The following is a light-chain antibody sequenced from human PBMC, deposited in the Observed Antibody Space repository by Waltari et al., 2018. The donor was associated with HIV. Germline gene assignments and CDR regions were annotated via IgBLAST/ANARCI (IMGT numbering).Light chain of an antibody. V-gene: IGKV3-15*01. Sequence: EKVMTQSPATLSVSPGERATLSCRASQSVSSNLAWYQQKPGQAPRLLIYGASTRATGIPARFSGSGSGTEFTLTISSLQSEDFAVYYCQQYNNWPTWTFGQGTKVEIK. J-gene: IGKJ1*01. CDR1: QSVSSN. CDR3: QQYNNWPTWT. CDR2: GAS.